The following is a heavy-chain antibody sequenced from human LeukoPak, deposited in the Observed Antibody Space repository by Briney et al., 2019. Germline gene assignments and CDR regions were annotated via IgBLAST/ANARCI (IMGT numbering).Heavy chain of an antibody. D-gene: IGHD5-12*01. Sequence: GGSLRLPCAASGFTFSSYGMHWVRQAPGKGLEWVAVISYDGSNKYYADSVKGRFTISRDNSKNTLYLQMNSLRAEDTAVYYCARDLRGYTGYHYYDYWGQGTLVTVSS. V-gene: IGHV3-30*03. J-gene: IGHJ4*02. CDR2: ISYDGSNK. CDR1: GFTFSSYG. CDR3: ARDLRGYTGYHYYDY.